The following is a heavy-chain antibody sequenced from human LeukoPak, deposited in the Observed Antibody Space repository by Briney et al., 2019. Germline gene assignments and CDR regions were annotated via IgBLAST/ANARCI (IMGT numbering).Heavy chain of an antibody. J-gene: IGHJ4*02. Sequence: SETLSLTCTVSSGSISGYAWSWIRQPPGRGLEWIGYIYYSGSTNYNTSLKSRITMSVDTSKSQLSLKMDSVTAADTAVYYCARGSSSGSYLFDYWGQGTLVTVSS. CDR3: ARGSSSGSYLFDY. D-gene: IGHD1-26*01. CDR1: SGSISGYA. CDR2: IYYSGST. V-gene: IGHV4-59*01.